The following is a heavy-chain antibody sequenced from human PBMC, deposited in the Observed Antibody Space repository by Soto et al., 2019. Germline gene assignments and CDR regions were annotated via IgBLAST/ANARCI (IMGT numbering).Heavy chain of an antibody. Sequence: PSETLSLTCTVSGGSISSKYWSWIRQPPGKGLEWIGYIYHSGSTNYNPSLKSRVTISVDTSKNQFSLRLSSVTAADTAVYYCARRYYDILTGYPGYFDLWGRGTLVTVPQ. V-gene: IGHV4-59*08. CDR3: ARRYYDILTGYPGYFDL. CDR1: GGSISSKY. CDR2: IYHSGST. D-gene: IGHD3-9*01. J-gene: IGHJ2*01.